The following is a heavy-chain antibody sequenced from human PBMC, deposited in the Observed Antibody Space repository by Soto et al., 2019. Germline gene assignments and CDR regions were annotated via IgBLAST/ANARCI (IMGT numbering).Heavy chain of an antibody. D-gene: IGHD2-15*01. CDR1: GYTFTGYY. CDR3: ASWGGRYCSGGSCYRLDRGYSYGYYYYGMDV. Sequence: GASVKVSCKASGYTFTGYYMHWVRQAPGQGLEWMGWINPNSGGTNYAQKFQGRVTMTRDTSISTAYMELSRLRSDDTAVYYCASWGGRYCSGGSCYRLDRGYSYGYYYYGMDVWGQGTTVTVSS. J-gene: IGHJ6*02. CDR2: INPNSGGT. V-gene: IGHV1-2*02.